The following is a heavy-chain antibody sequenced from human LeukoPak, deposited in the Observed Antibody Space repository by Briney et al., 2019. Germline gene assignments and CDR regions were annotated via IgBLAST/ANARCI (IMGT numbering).Heavy chain of an antibody. D-gene: IGHD5-12*01. CDR2: ISWDVGVT. Sequence: GGSLRLSCAPSGFTLYDYTMHWVRHAPGKGLGRGSLISWDVGVTYYADSVKGGFTISRDKSKNSLYLQMNSLRTEDTALYYCAKGLALVAKSGPFDYWGQGTLVTVPS. V-gene: IGHV3-43*01. J-gene: IGHJ4*02. CDR1: GFTLYDYT. CDR3: AKGLALVAKSGPFDY.